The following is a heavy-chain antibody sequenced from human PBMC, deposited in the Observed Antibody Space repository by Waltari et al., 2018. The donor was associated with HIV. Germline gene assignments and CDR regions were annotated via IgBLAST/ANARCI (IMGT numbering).Heavy chain of an antibody. CDR3: AKTGYGDYGRDD. J-gene: IGHJ4*02. D-gene: IGHD4-17*01. V-gene: IGHV3-30*18. Sequence: QVQLVESGGGVVQPGRSLRLSCAASGFTFSSYGMHWVRQAPGKGLGWVAVISYDGSNKFYTDSVKGRFTISRDNSKNTLYLQMNSLRAEDTAVDYCAKTGYGDYGRDDWGQGTLVTVSS. CDR1: GFTFSSYG. CDR2: ISYDGSNK.